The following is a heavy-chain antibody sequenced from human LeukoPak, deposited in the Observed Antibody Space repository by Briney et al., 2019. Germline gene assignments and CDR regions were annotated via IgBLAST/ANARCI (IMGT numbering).Heavy chain of an antibody. J-gene: IGHJ3*02. D-gene: IGHD1-7*01. V-gene: IGHV4-34*01. Sequence: SSETLSLTCAVYGGSFSGYYWSWIRQPPGKGLEWIGEINHSGSTNYNPSLKSRVTISVDTSKNQFSLKLSSVTAADTAVYYCARPAELELHAFDIWGQGTMVTVSS. CDR2: INHSGST. CDR3: ARPAELELHAFDI. CDR1: GGSFSGYY.